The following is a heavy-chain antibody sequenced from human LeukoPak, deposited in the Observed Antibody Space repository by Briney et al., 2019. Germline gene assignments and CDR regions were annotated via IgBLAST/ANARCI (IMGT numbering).Heavy chain of an antibody. J-gene: IGHJ4*02. D-gene: IGHD4-17*01. CDR2: ISTSGADA. V-gene: IGHV3-23*01. CDR3: AKGQNGALRDY. Sequence: PGGSLLLSCPASGFTFSSYAMVWVRPAPRKGLEWVSAISTSGADASYADSVNGRFTVSRDNSKNTLSLQMNSLRADDTALYYCAKGQNGALRDYWGQGTLVTVSS. CDR1: GFTFSSYA.